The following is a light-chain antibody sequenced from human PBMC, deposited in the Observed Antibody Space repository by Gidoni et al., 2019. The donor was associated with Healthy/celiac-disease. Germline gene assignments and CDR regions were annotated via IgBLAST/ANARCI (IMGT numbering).Light chain of an antibody. V-gene: IGKV3-20*01. J-gene: IGKJ1*01. Sequence: EILLTQSPGTLSLSPGEGATLSCRASQSVSSSYLAWYQQKPGQAPRLLIYGASSRATGIPDRFSGSGSGTDFTLTISRLEPEDFAVYYCQQYGSSPRTFXXXTKVEIK. CDR1: QSVSSSY. CDR3: QQYGSSPRT. CDR2: GAS.